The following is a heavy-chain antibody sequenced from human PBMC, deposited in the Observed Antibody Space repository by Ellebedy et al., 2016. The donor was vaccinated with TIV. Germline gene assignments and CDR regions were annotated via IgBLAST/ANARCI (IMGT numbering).Heavy chain of an antibody. CDR1: GYTFTSYG. J-gene: IGHJ5*02. Sequence: ASVKVSCXASGYTFTSYGISWVRQATGQGLEWMGWMNPNSGNTGYAQKLQGRVTMTRNTSISTAYMELSSLRSEDTAVYYCARGNWFDPWGQGTLVTVSS. V-gene: IGHV1-8*02. CDR3: ARGNWFDP. CDR2: MNPNSGNT.